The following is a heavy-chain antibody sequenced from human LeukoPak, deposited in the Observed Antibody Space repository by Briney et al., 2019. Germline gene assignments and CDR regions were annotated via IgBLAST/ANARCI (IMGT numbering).Heavy chain of an antibody. CDR2: INHSGST. J-gene: IGHJ4*02. V-gene: IGHV4-34*01. Sequence: SETLSLTCAVYGGSFRGYYWLWIRRPPGKGLEGIGEINHSGSTNYNPSLKSRYTISVDTSKYQFSLKLSSVTAADTAVYYCARRARYYYGSGSHVDYWGQGTLVTVSS. CDR3: ARRARYYYGSGSHVDY. D-gene: IGHD3-10*01. CDR1: GGSFRGYY.